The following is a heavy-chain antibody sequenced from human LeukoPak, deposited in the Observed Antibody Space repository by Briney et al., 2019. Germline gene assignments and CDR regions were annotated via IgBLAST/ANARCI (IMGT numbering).Heavy chain of an antibody. CDR1: GYSISSGYY. D-gene: IGHD2-2*01. V-gene: IGHV4-38-2*02. Sequence: SEALSLTCTVSGYSISSGYYWGWIRQPPGKGLEWIGSIYHSGSTYYNPSLKSRVTISVDTSKNQFSLKLSSVTAADTAVYYCATHPPRSTSCCFDYWGQGTLVTASS. J-gene: IGHJ4*02. CDR3: ATHPPRSTSCCFDY. CDR2: IYHSGST.